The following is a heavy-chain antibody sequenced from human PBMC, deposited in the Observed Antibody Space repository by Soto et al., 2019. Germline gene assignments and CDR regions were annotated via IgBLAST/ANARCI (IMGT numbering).Heavy chain of an antibody. J-gene: IGHJ3*02. V-gene: IGHV3-74*01. D-gene: IGHD6-6*01. CDR1: GFTFSSYW. Sequence: GGSLRLSCAASGFTFSSYWMHWVRQAPGEGLVWVSHINSDGSSTTYADSVKGRFTISRDNAKNTLYLQVNSLRAEDTAVYYCARDRAAVRLFDIWGQGTMVTVSS. CDR3: ARDRAAVRLFDI. CDR2: INSDGSST.